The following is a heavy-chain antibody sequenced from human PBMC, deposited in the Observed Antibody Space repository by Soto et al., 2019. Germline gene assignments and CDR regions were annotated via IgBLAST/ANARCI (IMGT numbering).Heavy chain of an antibody. Sequence: GGSLRLSCAASGFTFSSYGMHWVRQAPGKGLEWVAVIWYDGSNKYYADSVKGRFTISRDNSKNTLYLQMNSLRAEDTAVYYCARDSTYYDYVWGSYRSRGPFDYWGQGTLVTVSS. CDR1: GFTFSSYG. D-gene: IGHD3-16*02. CDR3: ARDSTYYDYVWGSYRSRGPFDY. CDR2: IWYDGSNK. V-gene: IGHV3-33*01. J-gene: IGHJ4*02.